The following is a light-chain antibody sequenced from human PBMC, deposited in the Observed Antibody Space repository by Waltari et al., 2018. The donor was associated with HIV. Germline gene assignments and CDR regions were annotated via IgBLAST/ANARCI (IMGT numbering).Light chain of an antibody. J-gene: IGLJ2*01. CDR2: EVT. Sequence: QSALTQPPSASGSPGQSVNMSCTGATSDIHDYNFISWSQQYSGKAPTLRIFEVTKRPSGVPDRFSGSRSGNPASLIVSGLQAEDEAVYFCSSVAGSNKLFGGGTKLTVL. V-gene: IGLV2-8*01. CDR3: SSVAGSNKL. CDR1: TSDIHDYNF.